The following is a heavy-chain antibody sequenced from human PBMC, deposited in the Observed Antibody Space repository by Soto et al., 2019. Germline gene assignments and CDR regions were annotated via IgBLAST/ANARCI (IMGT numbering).Heavy chain of an antibody. J-gene: IGHJ4*02. Sequence: GGSLRLSCAASGFTFRNYAMSWVRQAPGKGLEWVSSLSGDSSDKYYAASVLGRFTLSRDYSKNTLFLQMNSLRVEDTAVYYCARPPVIDIVVPPDYWGQGTLVTVSS. CDR3: ARPPVIDIVVPPDY. CDR2: LSGDSSDK. CDR1: GFTFRNYA. V-gene: IGHV3-23*01. D-gene: IGHD2-15*01.